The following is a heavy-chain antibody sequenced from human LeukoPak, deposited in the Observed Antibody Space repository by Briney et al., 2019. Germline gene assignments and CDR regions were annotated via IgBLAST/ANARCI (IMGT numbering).Heavy chain of an antibody. Sequence: ASVTVSCTASGYTFTGYYMHWVRQAPGQGLEWMGWINPNSGGTNYAQKFQGRVTMTRDTSISTAYMELSRLRSDDTAVYYCARAYSGYDFGHYYYYGMDVWGQGTTVTVSS. CDR2: INPNSGGT. D-gene: IGHD5-12*01. CDR1: GYTFTGYY. CDR3: ARAYSGYDFGHYYYYGMDV. J-gene: IGHJ6*02. V-gene: IGHV1-2*02.